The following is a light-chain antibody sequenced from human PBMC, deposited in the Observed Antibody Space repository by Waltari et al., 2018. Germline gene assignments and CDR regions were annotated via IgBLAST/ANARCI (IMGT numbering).Light chain of an antibody. V-gene: IGKV3-20*01. Sequence: EIVLTQSPGTLSLSPGESATLSCRTSQSVPRSLAWYQQKPGQAPRRLIYGASNRATGIPDRFSGSGSGTDFSLTISSLEPEDFAVYYCQHYLRLPVTFGQGTKVEVK. CDR2: GAS. CDR3: QHYLRLPVT. CDR1: QSVPRS. J-gene: IGKJ1*01.